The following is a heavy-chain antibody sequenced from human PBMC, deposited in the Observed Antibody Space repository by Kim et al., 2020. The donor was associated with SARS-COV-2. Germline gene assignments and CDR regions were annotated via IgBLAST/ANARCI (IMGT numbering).Heavy chain of an antibody. V-gene: IGHV5-10-1*01. CDR3: ARRRGQQLVLYYYYGMDV. CDR1: GYSFTSYW. D-gene: IGHD6-13*01. CDR2: IDPSDSYT. Sequence: GESLKISCKGSGYSFTSYWISWVRQMPGKGLEWMGRIDPSDSYTNYSPSFQGHVTISADKSISTAYLQWSSLKASDTSMYYCARRRGQQLVLYYYYGMDVWGQGTTVTVSS. J-gene: IGHJ6*02.